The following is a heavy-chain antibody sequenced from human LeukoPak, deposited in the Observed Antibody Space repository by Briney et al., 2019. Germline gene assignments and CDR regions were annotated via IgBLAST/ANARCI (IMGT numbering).Heavy chain of an antibody. V-gene: IGHV3-21*04. D-gene: IGHD1-26*01. J-gene: IGHJ4*02. CDR3: ARWYSGSQYFDY. CDR1: GFTFRAYS. CDR2: ISSSSSYI. Sequence: GGSLRLSCAASGFTFRAYSMNWVRQAPGKGLEWVSSISSSSSYIYYPDSVKGRFTVSRDNAKNSLYLQMNSLRAEDTAVYYCARWYSGSQYFDYWGQGTLVTVSP.